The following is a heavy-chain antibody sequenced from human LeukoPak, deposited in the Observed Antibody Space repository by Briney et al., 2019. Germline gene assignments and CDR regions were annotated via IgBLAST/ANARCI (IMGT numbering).Heavy chain of an antibody. CDR1: GFTFSSYA. CDR3: ARDSQYTSFQH. CDR2: ISGSGGST. J-gene: IGHJ1*01. D-gene: IGHD2-2*02. V-gene: IGHV3-23*01. Sequence: GGSLRLSCAASGFTFSSYAMSWVRQAPGKGLEWVSAISGSGGSTYYADSVKGRFTISRDNAKNSLYLQMNSLRAEDTAVYYCARDSQYTSFQHWGQGTLVTVSS.